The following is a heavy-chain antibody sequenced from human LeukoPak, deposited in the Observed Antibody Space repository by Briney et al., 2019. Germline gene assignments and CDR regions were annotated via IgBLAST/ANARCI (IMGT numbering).Heavy chain of an antibody. J-gene: IGHJ5*02. Sequence: PGGSLRLSCAASGFTFSTFAMSWIRQPPGKGLEWIGEINHSGSTNYNPSLKSRVTISVDTSKNQFSLKLSSVTAADTAVYYCARGLRFLEWLSRRNWFDPWGQGTLVTVSS. CDR1: GFTFSTFA. V-gene: IGHV4-34*01. CDR2: INHSGST. D-gene: IGHD3-3*01. CDR3: ARGLRFLEWLSRRNWFDP.